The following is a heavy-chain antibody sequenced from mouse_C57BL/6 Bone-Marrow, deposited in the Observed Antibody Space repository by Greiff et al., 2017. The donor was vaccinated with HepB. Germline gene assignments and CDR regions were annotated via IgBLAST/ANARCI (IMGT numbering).Heavy chain of an antibody. V-gene: IGHV14-4*01. J-gene: IGHJ2*01. CDR1: GFNIKDDY. CDR3: TTKGFDY. CDR2: IDPENGDT. Sequence: VQLQQSGAELVRPGASVKLSCTASGFNIKDDYMHWVKQRPEQGLEWIGWIDPENGDTEYASKFQGKATITAHTSSNTAYLQLSSLTSEDTAVYCCTTKGFDYWGQGTTLTVSS.